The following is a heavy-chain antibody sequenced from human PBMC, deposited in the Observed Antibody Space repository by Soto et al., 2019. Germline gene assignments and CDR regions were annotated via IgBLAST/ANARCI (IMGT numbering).Heavy chain of an antibody. V-gene: IGHV2-5*02. Sequence: QITLKESGPTLVKPTQTLTLTCTFSGFSLSTSGVGVGWIRQPPGKALEWLALIYWDDDTRYSPSLKSRLTITKYTSKNQVVLTMTNMDPVDTATYYCALLPRFLEINYWGQGTLVTVSS. CDR3: ALLPRFLEINY. D-gene: IGHD3-3*01. CDR2: IYWDDDT. J-gene: IGHJ4*02. CDR1: GFSLSTSGVG.